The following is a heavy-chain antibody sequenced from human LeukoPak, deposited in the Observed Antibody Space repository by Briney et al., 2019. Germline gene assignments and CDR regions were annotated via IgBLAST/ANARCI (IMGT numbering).Heavy chain of an antibody. J-gene: IGHJ5*02. D-gene: IGHD1-1*01. V-gene: IGHV4-59*01. CDR1: GGSISSYY. CDR2: IYYSGST. CDR3: ARAGPGTLKGWFDP. Sequence: SETLSLTCTVSGGSISSYYWSWIRQPPGKGLEWIGYIYYSGSTNYNPSLKSRVTISVDTSKNQFSLKLSSVTAADTAVYYCARAGPGTLKGWFDPWGQGTLATVSS.